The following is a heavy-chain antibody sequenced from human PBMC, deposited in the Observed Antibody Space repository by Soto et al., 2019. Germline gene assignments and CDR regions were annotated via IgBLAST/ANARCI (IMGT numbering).Heavy chain of an antibody. CDR2: IYWDDDK. CDR3: AHGYCSGGSCYSPSSQDNWFDP. Sequence: QITLKESGPTLVKPTQTLTLTCTFSGFSLSTSGVGVGWIRQPPGKALEWLALIYWDDDKRYSPSLKSRLTITKDTSKNQVVLTMTNMDPVDTATYYCAHGYCSGGSCYSPSSQDNWFDPWGQGTLVTVSS. D-gene: IGHD2-15*01. V-gene: IGHV2-5*02. J-gene: IGHJ5*02. CDR1: GFSLSTSGVG.